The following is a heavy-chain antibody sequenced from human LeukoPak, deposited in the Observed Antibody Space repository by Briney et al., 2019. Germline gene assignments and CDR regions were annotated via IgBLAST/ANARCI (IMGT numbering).Heavy chain of an antibody. D-gene: IGHD2-15*01. Sequence: ASVKVSRKASGYTFTSYDINWVRQATGQGLEWMGWVNPNSGHTGFAQKFQGRVSMTSNTSISTAYMEVRSLRSEDTAVYYCARGAPRSSCSGGSRPYFDYWGQGTLVSVSS. V-gene: IGHV1-8*01. CDR2: VNPNSGHT. CDR1: GYTFTSYD. J-gene: IGHJ4*02. CDR3: ARGAPRSSCSGGSRPYFDY.